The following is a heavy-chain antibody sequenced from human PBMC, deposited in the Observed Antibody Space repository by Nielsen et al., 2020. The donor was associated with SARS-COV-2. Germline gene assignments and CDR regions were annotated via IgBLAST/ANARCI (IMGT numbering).Heavy chain of an antibody. CDR2: ISYDGSNE. D-gene: IGHD5-24*01. V-gene: IGHV3-30*18. J-gene: IGHJ4*02. CDR3: AKDHGDGYHDY. CDR1: EFTFSSYA. Sequence: GGSLRLSCAASEFTFSSYAMHWVRQAPGKGPEWVAVISYDGSNEYYAEFVKGRFTISRDNSKNTLYLEIHSLRAEDTALYYCAKDHGDGYHDYWGQGTLVTVSS.